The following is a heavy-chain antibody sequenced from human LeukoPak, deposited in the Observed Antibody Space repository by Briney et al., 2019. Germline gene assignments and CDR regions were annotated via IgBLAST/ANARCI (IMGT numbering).Heavy chain of an antibody. D-gene: IGHD1-14*01. Sequence: GASVKVSCKASGYNFINYGISWVRQAPGQGLDWMGWISTYNGNSIYAQKFQGRVTMTTDTSTSTGYMDLRSLTSDDTAVYYCARVARTAVGIRYYFDEWGQGPLVSVSS. CDR1: GYNFINYG. CDR3: ARVARTAVGIRYYFDE. V-gene: IGHV1-18*01. CDR2: ISTYNGNS. J-gene: IGHJ4*02.